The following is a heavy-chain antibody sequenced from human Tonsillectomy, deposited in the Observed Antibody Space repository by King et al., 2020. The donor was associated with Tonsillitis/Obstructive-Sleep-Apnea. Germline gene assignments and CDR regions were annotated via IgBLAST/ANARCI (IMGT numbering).Heavy chain of an antibody. V-gene: IGHV3-30*04. CDR2: ISYDGSNK. Sequence: QLVQSGGGVVQPGRSLRLSCAASGFTFSSYAMHWVRQAPGKGLEWVAAISYDGSNKTYADSVKGRFTISRDNSKKTLYLQMNSLRGEDTAVYHCARDYYYGMDVWGQGTTVTLSS. J-gene: IGHJ6*02. CDR3: ARDYYYGMDV. CDR1: GFTFSSYA.